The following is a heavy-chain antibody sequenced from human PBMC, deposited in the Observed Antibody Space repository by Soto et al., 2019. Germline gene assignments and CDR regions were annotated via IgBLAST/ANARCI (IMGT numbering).Heavy chain of an antibody. V-gene: IGHV4-4*02. D-gene: IGHD3-9*01. CDR2: IYHSGST. Sequence: SETLSRTCAVSGGSISSSNWWSWVRQPPGKGLEWIGEIYHSGSTNYNPSLKSRVTISVDKSKNQFSLKLSSVTAADTAVYYCARGDDLVGGGVEAFAIRGRGTMAPLSS. CDR3: ARGDDLVGGGVEAFAI. J-gene: IGHJ3*02. CDR1: GGSISSSNW.